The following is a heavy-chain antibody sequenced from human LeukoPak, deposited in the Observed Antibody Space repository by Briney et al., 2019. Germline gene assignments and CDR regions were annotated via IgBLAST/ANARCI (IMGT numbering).Heavy chain of an antibody. V-gene: IGHV1-8*03. J-gene: IGHJ6*03. CDR1: GYTFTSYD. CDR2: MNPNSGNT. Sequence: ASVKVSCKASGYTFTSYDINWVRQATGQGLEWMGWMNPNSGNTGYAQKFQGRVTITRNTSISTAYMELSSLRSEDTAVYYCARVSIAAAGYYYYYMDVWGKGTTVTVSS. CDR3: ARVSIAAAGYYYYYMDV. D-gene: IGHD6-13*01.